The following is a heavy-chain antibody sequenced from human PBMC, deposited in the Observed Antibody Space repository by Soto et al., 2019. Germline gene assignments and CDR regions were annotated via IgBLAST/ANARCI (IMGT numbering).Heavy chain of an antibody. D-gene: IGHD1-26*01. CDR2: ISGSGGST. V-gene: IGHV3-23*01. CDR3: AKVSISFLVENTANAFRWLAR. J-gene: IGHJ4*02. Sequence: PGKGLEWVSAISGSGGSTYYEDSVQGRFNISRDNSKDTLYLQMKSLRAEDTAVYYCAKVSISFLVENTANAFRWLARRGWGTAVPVSS.